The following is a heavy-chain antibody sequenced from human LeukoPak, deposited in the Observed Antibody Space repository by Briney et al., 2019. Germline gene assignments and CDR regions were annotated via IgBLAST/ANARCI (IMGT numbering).Heavy chain of an antibody. CDR3: AREDGGVVDAVRYYYYGMDV. CDR2: INPSGGST. CDR1: GYNFISYY. Sequence: GASVKVSCKASGYNFISYYMHWVRQAPGQGLEWMGIINPSGGSTSYAQKFQDRVTMTRDTSTSTVYMELSSLKSEDTAVYHFAREDGGVVDAVRYYYYGMDVWGQGTTVTVSS. J-gene: IGHJ6*02. V-gene: IGHV1-46*01. D-gene: IGHD2-8*02.